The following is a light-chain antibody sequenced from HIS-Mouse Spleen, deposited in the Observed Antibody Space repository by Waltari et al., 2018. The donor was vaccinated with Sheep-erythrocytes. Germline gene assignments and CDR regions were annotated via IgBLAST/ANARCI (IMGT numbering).Light chain of an antibody. CDR3: QQSYSTPPLT. CDR2: WAS. CDR1: QSVLYSSNNKNY. V-gene: IGKV4-1*01. Sequence: DIVMTQSPDSLAVSLGERATINCKSSQSVLYSSNNKNYLAWYQQKPGQPPKLLIYWASTRESGVPDRFSGSGSVTDFTLTISSLQPEDFATYYCQQSYSTPPLTFGGGTKVEIK. J-gene: IGKJ4*01.